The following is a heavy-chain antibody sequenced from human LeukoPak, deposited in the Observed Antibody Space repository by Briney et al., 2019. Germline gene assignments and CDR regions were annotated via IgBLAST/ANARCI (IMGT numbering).Heavy chain of an antibody. CDR1: GGSISSYY. V-gene: IGHV4-59*01. J-gene: IGHJ4*02. CDR3: ARGLDDYVWGSYRYTLDY. D-gene: IGHD3-16*02. CDR2: IYYSGST. Sequence: SETLSLTCTVSGGSISSYYWSWIRQPPGKGLEWIGYIYYSGSTNYNPSLKSRVTISVDTSKNQFSLKLSSVTAADTAVYYCARGLDDYVWGSYRYTLDYWGQGTLVTVSS.